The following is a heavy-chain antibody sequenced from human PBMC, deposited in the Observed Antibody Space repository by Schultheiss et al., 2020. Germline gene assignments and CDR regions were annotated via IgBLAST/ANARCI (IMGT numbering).Heavy chain of an antibody. J-gene: IGHJ6*02. Sequence: SETLSLTCTVSGGSISSSSYYWGWIRQPPGKGLEWIGSIYYSGSTYYNPSLKSRVTISVDTSKNQFSLKLSSVTAADTAVYYCARGRGIALTYYYYYYGMDVWGQGTTVTVSS. CDR3: ARGRGIALTYYYYYYGMDV. D-gene: IGHD6-13*01. CDR2: IYYSGST. V-gene: IGHV4-39*01. CDR1: GGSISSSSYY.